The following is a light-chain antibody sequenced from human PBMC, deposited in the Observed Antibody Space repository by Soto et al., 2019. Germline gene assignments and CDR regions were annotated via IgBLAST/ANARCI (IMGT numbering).Light chain of an antibody. V-gene: IGLV2-14*03. Sequence: QSVLTQPASVSGSPGQSITISCSGTSSDIGSYDHVAWYQQFPGKSPKLIIYAVSDRPSGVSDRFSGSKSGISASLTISGLQAEDEADYYCASLTTTNFVFGSGTKVTVL. CDR2: AVS. J-gene: IGLJ1*01. CDR1: SSDIGSYDH. CDR3: ASLTTTNFV.